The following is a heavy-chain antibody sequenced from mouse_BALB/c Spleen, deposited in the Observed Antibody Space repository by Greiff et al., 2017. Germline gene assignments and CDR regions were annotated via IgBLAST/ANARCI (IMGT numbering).Heavy chain of an antibody. CDR3: ARRDYDEVSWFAY. V-gene: IGHV1-9*01. Sequence: VQLQQSGAELMKPGASVKISCKATGYTFSSYWIEWVKQRPGHGLEWIGEILPGSGSTNYNEKFKGKATFTADTSSNTAYMQLSSLTSEDSAVYYCARRDYDEVSWFAYWGQGTLVTVSA. J-gene: IGHJ3*01. D-gene: IGHD2-4*01. CDR2: ILPGSGST. CDR1: GYTFSSYW.